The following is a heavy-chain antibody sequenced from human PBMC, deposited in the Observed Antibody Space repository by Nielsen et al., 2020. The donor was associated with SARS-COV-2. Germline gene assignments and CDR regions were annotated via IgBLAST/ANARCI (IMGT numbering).Heavy chain of an antibody. CDR3: ARGVSVVVPAWNAFDI. Sequence: GSLRLSCTVSGGSISSSSYYWGWIRQPPGKGLEWIGSIYYSGSTYYNPSLKSRVTISVDTSKNQFSLKLSSVTAADTAVYYCARGVSVVVPAWNAFDIWGQGTMVTVSS. J-gene: IGHJ3*02. CDR2: IYYSGST. D-gene: IGHD2-2*01. CDR1: GGSISSSSYY. V-gene: IGHV4-39*01.